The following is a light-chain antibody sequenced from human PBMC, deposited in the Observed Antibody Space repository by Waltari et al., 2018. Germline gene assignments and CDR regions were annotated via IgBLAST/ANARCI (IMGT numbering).Light chain of an antibody. CDR1: TSNIGINH. V-gene: IGLV1-51*02. CDR2: END. J-gene: IGLJ2*01. CDR3: ATYDSSLTFEV. Sequence: QSILTQPPSVSGAPGQKVSISCSGNTSNIGINHVSWYQKLPGAAPKLLIYENDQRLSEISDRISGSKSATSATLDITGLQTGDEGDYYCATYDSSLTFEVFGGGTKLTVL.